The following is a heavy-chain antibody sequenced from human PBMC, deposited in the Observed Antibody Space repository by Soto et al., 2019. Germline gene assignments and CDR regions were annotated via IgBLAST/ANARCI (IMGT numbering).Heavy chain of an antibody. J-gene: IGHJ5*02. D-gene: IGHD6-6*01. CDR1: GYTFTSYG. CDR2: ISAYNGNT. CDR3: ARDTAIAASPNWFDP. Sequence: QGQLVQSGAEVKKPGASVKVSCKASGYTFTSYGISWVRQSPGQGLEWMGWISAYNGNTSSAQKLQGRVTMTTDTSTSTAYMELRRLRSDDTAVYYCARDTAIAASPNWFDPWGQGTLVTVSS. V-gene: IGHV1-18*01.